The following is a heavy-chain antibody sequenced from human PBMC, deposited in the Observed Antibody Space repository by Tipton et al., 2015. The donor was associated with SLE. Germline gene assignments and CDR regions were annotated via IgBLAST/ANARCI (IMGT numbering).Heavy chain of an antibody. CDR1: VVSISSYY. J-gene: IGHJ6*02. CDR2: IYYSGST. Sequence: TLSLTCTVSVVSISSYYWSWIRQPPGKGLEWIGYIYYSGSTNYNPSLKSRVTISVDTSKNQFSLKLSSVTAADTAVHYCASSRGIDYYYGMDVWGQGTTVTVSS. CDR3: ASSRGIDYYYGMDV. D-gene: IGHD3-16*01. V-gene: IGHV4-59*12.